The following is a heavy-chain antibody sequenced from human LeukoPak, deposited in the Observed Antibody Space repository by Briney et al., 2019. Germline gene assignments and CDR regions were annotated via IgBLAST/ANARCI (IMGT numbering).Heavy chain of an antibody. Sequence: PSETLSLTCAVYGRPFSVYYGSWIRQPPGKGLECIGEINHSGGTNYNTYLKRRGTISLDTTKKQFPLKLSSVTAADTAVYYCARGAPYYDFWSGYSGFRYYYYMDVWGKGTTVTVSS. CDR3: ARGAPYYDFWSGYSGFRYYYYMDV. D-gene: IGHD3-3*01. CDR2: INHSGGT. V-gene: IGHV4-34*01. CDR1: GRPFSVYY. J-gene: IGHJ6*03.